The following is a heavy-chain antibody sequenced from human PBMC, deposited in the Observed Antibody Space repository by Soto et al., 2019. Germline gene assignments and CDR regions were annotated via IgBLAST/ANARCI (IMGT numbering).Heavy chain of an antibody. CDR3: AMVDLYVKPTPQDV. J-gene: IGHJ6*02. CDR1: GYIFVNYG. D-gene: IGHD3-16*01. CDR2: ISPYTGNT. V-gene: IGHV1-18*01. Sequence: QVQLEQSGDEVKKPGASVKVSCKASGYIFVNYGIAWVRQAPGQGLEWLGWISPYTGNTYYATKVQGRPTPXTXTXXSAAFLDLGSLTSADTAVYYCAMVDLYVKPTPQDVWGQGTTVTVSS.